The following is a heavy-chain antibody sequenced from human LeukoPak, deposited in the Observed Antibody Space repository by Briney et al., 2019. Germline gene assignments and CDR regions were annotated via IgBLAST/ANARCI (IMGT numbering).Heavy chain of an antibody. CDR2: SRSGGANN. CDR1: GFTISDYG. Sequence: GGSLRLSCAASGFTISDYGLVWVRQAPGKGLEWVSGSRSGGANNFYADAVKGRFTISRDNSKNTLYLQMNSLRADDTAVYYCCRDPIGDYLGAFEFWGHGTTAIVSS. D-gene: IGHD4-17*01. V-gene: IGHV3-23*01. J-gene: IGHJ3*01. CDR3: CRDPIGDYLGAFEF.